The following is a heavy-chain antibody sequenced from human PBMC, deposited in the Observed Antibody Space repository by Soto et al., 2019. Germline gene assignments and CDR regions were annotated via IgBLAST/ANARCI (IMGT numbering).Heavy chain of an antibody. V-gene: IGHV3-30-3*01. CDR1: GFTFRSYA. J-gene: IGHJ1*01. CDR2: VSYDGSNK. Sequence: QVQLVESGGGVVQPGRSLRLSCAASGFTFRSYAMHWVRQAPGKGLEWVAIVSYDGSNKYYADSVKGRFTISRDNSKNTLYLQMNSLRADDTAVYYCAIDRRSWDVGGSTEYFQHWGQGTLVTVSS. CDR3: AIDRRSWDVGGSTEYFQH. D-gene: IGHD3-16*01.